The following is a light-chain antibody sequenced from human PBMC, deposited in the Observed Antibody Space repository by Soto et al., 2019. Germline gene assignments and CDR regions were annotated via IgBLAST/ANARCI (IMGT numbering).Light chain of an antibody. Sequence: EIVMTQTTDTLSVSPGERATLSCRAIQSVTSNLAWYQQKRGQAARLLIYGASTRATGIPARFSGSGSGTDFTLTISRLEPEDFAVYSCQQYDTSPPTFGQGTKVDI. CDR1: QSVTSN. J-gene: IGKJ1*01. V-gene: IGKV3-15*01. CDR3: QQYDTSPPT. CDR2: GAS.